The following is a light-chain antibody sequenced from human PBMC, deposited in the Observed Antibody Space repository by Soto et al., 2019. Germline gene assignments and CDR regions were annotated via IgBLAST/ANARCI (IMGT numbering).Light chain of an antibody. CDR1: QSVSSSY. CDR3: QQYGRSPGYT. Sequence: EIVLTQSPGTLSLSPGERATLSCRVSQSVSSSYLTWYQQKPGQAPRVLAYGSSRRATGIPDRFSGSGSGTDFTLTISRLEPEDFAVYYCQQYGRSPGYTFGQGTKLEIK. V-gene: IGKV3-20*01. J-gene: IGKJ2*01. CDR2: GSS.